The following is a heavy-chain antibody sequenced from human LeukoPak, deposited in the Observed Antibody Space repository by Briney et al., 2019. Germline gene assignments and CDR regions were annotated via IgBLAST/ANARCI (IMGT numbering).Heavy chain of an antibody. CDR3: ARDPGLGDSVLYFQH. D-gene: IGHD4-17*01. J-gene: IGHJ1*01. CDR1: GFTFTNYG. V-gene: IGHV1-18*01. CDR2: ISAYNGNT. Sequence: ASVTVSCTTSGFTFTNYGISWVRQAPGQGLEWMGRISAYNGNTHSAQSLQGRVTMTTDTSTSTAYMELRSLRSDDTAVYYCARDPGLGDSVLYFQHWGQGTLVSVSS.